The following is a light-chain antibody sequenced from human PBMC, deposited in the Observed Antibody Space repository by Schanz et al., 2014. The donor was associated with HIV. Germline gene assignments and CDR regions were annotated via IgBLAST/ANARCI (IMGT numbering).Light chain of an antibody. CDR2: DVT. Sequence: QSVLTQPASVSGSLGQSITISCTGTSSDVGGYNYVSWYQQHPGKAPKLMIYDVTNRPSGVSNRFSGSKSGNTASLTISGLQAEDEADYYCSSYTTSGSLVFGGGTKLTVL. V-gene: IGLV2-14*03. J-gene: IGLJ3*02. CDR3: SSYTTSGSLV. CDR1: SSDVGGYNY.